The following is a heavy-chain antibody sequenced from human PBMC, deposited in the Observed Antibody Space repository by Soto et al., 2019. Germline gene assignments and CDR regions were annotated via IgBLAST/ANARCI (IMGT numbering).Heavy chain of an antibody. CDR1: GLTFSRYS. CDR2: ISSSSSYI. D-gene: IGHD3-22*01. J-gene: IGHJ6*02. V-gene: IGHV3-21*01. CDR3: ARVVVVIPPGYYYAMDV. Sequence: PGGSLRLTGAASGLTFSRYSMNWVRQAPGKGLEWVSSISSSSSYIYYADSVKGRFTISRDNGKNSLFLQMNSLRDEDTAVYYCARVVVVIPPGYYYAMDVRGQGTTVTVSS.